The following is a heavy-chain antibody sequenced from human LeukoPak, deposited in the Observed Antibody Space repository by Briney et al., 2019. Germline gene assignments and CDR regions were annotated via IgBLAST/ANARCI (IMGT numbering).Heavy chain of an antibody. J-gene: IGHJ4*02. V-gene: IGHV1-69*05. Sequence: SVKVSCKASGGTFSSYAISWVRQAPGQGLEWMGGIIPIVGTANYAQTFQGRVTITTDDSTSTAYMELSSLRSEDTAVYYCARGELHYDSSGYSFDYWGQGTLVTVSS. CDR1: GGTFSSYA. CDR3: ARGELHYDSSGYSFDY. D-gene: IGHD3-22*01. CDR2: IIPIVGTA.